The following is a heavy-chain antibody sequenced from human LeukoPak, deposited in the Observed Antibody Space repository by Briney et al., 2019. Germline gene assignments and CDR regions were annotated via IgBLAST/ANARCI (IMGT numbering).Heavy chain of an antibody. Sequence: SETLSLTCTVSGGSISSGDYYWSWIRQPPGKGLEWIGYIYYSGSTYYNPSLKSRVTISVDTSKNQFSLKLSSVTAADTAVYYCASEVRIAAAGTGGFDYWGQGTLVTVSS. CDR3: ASEVRIAAAGTGGFDY. CDR2: IYYSGST. D-gene: IGHD6-13*01. CDR1: GGSISSGDYY. J-gene: IGHJ4*02. V-gene: IGHV4-30-4*01.